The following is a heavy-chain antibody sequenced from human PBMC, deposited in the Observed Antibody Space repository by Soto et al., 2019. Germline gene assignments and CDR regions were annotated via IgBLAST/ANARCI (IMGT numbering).Heavy chain of an antibody. D-gene: IGHD2-21*02. CDR2: VWFDGSKK. CDR3: AREGRAYCGGDCSLFDN. CDR1: GFTFSSYG. V-gene: IGHV3-33*01. J-gene: IGHJ4*02. Sequence: QVQLVESGGGVVQSGRSLRLSCAASGFTFSSYGMHWVRQAPGKGLEWVALVWFDGSKKYYADSVKGRFTISRDNSKKTLYLQINSLRVEDTAVYYCAREGRAYCGGDCSLFDNWGQGTLVTVSS.